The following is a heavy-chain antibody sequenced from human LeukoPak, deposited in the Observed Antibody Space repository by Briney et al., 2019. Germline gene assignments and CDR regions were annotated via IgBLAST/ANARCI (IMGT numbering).Heavy chain of an antibody. J-gene: IGHJ4*02. Sequence: PSQTLSLTCSVSGGSISNGSYYWSWIRQPAGKGLEWIGRIYISGSASYNPSLESRVTISVDTSKNQFSLKLSSVTAADTAVYYCARGCNRDGYNTFDYWGQGTLVTASS. CDR2: IYISGSA. CDR3: ARGCNRDGYNTFDY. D-gene: IGHD5-24*01. V-gene: IGHV4-61*02. CDR1: GGSISNGSYY.